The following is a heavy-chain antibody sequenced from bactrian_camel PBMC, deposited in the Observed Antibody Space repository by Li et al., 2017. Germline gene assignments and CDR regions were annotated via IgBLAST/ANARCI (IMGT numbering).Heavy chain of an antibody. CDR1: GFTFSTYD. V-gene: IGHV3S42*01. CDR2: IDNGGGSA. J-gene: IGHJ6*01. D-gene: IGHD6*01. Sequence: VQLVESGGGSVQPGGSLRLSCAASGFTFSTYDMTWVRQAPGKGFEWISRIDNGGGSASYPDSVKGRFTISRDNAKNTLALQMNSLKTEDTALYFCAADLRPGSNANDFAFGYWGQGTQVTVS. CDR3: AADLRPGSNANDFAFGY.